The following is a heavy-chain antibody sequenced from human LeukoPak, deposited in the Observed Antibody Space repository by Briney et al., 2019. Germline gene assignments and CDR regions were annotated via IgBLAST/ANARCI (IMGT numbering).Heavy chain of an antibody. J-gene: IGHJ4*02. CDR1: GFTFNNSW. D-gene: IGHD2-15*01. V-gene: IGHV3-15*01. Sequence: PGGSLRLSCAASGFTFNNSWMSWVRQAPGKGLEGVGRIKSKTNGGTTDYAATVKGRFTISRNDSNNTLYLQMKSLKTEDTAVYYCTTCLLAYSFDYWGQGTLVTVSS. CDR3: TTCLLAYSFDY. CDR2: IKSKTNGGTT.